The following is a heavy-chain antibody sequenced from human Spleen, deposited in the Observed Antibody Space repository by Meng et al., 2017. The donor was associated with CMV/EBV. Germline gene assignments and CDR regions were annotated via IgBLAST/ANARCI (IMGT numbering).Heavy chain of an antibody. Sequence: ASVKVSCKASGYTFTSYGISWVRQAPGQGLEWMGWTNPNSGDTNYAQKFQGRVTMTRDASINTAYMEVSGLRSDDTAVYYCARVSTSRYNDYYYGMDVWGQGTTVTVSS. CDR1: GYTFTSYG. V-gene: IGHV1-2*02. J-gene: IGHJ6*02. CDR3: ARVSTSRYNDYYYGMDV. D-gene: IGHD2-2*02. CDR2: TNPNSGDT.